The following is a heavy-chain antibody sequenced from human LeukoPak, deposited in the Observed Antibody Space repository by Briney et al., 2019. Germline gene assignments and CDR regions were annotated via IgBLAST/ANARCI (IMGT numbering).Heavy chain of an antibody. V-gene: IGHV4-39*07. D-gene: IGHD3-10*02. CDR3: AGSVINMFPEFDP. J-gene: IGHJ5*02. CDR1: GGSISSSSYY. CDR2: IYYSGST. Sequence: PSETLSLTCTVSGGSISSSSYYWGWIRQPPGKGLEWIGSIYYSGSTYYNPSLKSRVTISVDTSKNQFSLKLSSVTAADTAVYSWAGSVINMFPEFDPWGQGTLVTVSS.